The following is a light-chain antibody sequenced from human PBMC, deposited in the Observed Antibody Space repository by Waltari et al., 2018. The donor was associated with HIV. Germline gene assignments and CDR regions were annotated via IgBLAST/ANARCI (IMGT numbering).Light chain of an antibody. J-gene: IGLJ1*01. CDR1: SSNVGENY. V-gene: IGLV1-51*02. CDR2: ENY. Sequence: QSVLTQPPSVSAAPGQKVTISCSGSSSNVGENYVSWYQHRPGTAPKLLIYENYRRPSGIPDRFSGSRSGTSATLGITGLQTGDEGDYYCGTWDTSLSAGVFGTGTKVTVL. CDR3: GTWDTSLSAGV.